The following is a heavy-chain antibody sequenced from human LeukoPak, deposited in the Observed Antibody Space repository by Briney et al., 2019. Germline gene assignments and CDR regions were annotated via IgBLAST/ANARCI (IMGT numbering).Heavy chain of an antibody. V-gene: IGHV3-13*01. CDR2: IGTLADT. CDR3: ATGRSRGWSYAFDI. Sequence: GGSLRLSCAASGFTFSSHDMHWVRQVPGKGLEWISAIGTLADTFYLDSVKGRFTISRENAKNSLYLQMNSLRAGDTAVYYCATGRSRGWSYAFDIWGRGTMVTVSS. J-gene: IGHJ3*02. CDR1: GFTFSSHD. D-gene: IGHD6-19*01.